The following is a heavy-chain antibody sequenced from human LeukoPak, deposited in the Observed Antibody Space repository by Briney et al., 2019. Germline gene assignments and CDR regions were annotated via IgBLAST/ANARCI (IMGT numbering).Heavy chain of an antibody. CDR3: ARGGYSGSYSYY. D-gene: IGHD1-26*01. CDR2: INPNSGGT. V-gene: IGHV1-2*02. J-gene: IGHJ4*02. CDR1: GGTFSSYA. Sequence: ASVKDSCKASGGTFSSYAISWVRQAPGQGLEWMGWINPNSGGTNYAQKFQGRVTMTRDTSISTAYMELSRLRSDDTAVYYCARGGYSGSYSYYWGQGTLVTVSS.